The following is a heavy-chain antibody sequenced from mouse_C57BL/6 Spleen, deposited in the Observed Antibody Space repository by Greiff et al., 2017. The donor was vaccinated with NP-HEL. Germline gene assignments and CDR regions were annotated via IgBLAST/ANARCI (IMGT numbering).Heavy chain of an antibody. CDR2: IDPSDSHT. J-gene: IGHJ2*01. CDR1: GYTFTSYW. V-gene: IGHV1-50*01. CDR3: AVTGNYFDY. D-gene: IGHD4-1*01. Sequence: QVQLQQPGAELVKPGASVKLSCKASGYTFTSYWMQWVKQRPGQGLEWIGEIDPSDSHTNYNQKFKGKATLTEDTSSSTAYNQLSNLTSEDSTVYYDAVTGNYFDYWGQGTTLTVSS.